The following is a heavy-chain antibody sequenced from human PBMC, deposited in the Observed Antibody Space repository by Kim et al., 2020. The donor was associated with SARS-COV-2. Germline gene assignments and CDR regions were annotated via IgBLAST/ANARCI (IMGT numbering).Heavy chain of an antibody. CDR3: ARDLTMIVGGALDY. J-gene: IGHJ4*02. D-gene: IGHD3-22*01. V-gene: IGHV3-30*01. Sequence: ADPVKSRLPISRDNAKNTRYLKRNSLGAEDTAVYYCARDLTMIVGGALDYWGQGTLVTVSS.